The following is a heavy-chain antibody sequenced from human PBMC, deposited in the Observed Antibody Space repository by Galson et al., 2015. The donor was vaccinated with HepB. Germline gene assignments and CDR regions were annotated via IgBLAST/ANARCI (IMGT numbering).Heavy chain of an antibody. CDR2: IIPTLGTT. CDR1: GGSFSDYA. Sequence: SVKVSCKASGGSFSDYAFSWVRQAPGQGLEWMGGIIPTLGTTDYAHEFRDRVTSTADDSTSTAYMELNGLTSEDTALYSCAVHQTLATAPTVDLWGQGSLISVSS. V-gene: IGHV1-69*13. CDR3: AVHQTLATAPTVDL. J-gene: IGHJ4*02. D-gene: IGHD2-2*01.